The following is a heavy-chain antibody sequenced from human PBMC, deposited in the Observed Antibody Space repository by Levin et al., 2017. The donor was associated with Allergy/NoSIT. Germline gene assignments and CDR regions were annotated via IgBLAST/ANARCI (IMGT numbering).Heavy chain of an antibody. CDR1: GYSFTSYW. Sequence: KVSCKGSGYSFTSYWIGWVRQMPGKGLEWMGIIYPGDSDTRYSPSFQGQVTISADKSISTAYLQWSSLKASDTAMYYCARQGGIAVNWFDPWGQGTLVTVSS. J-gene: IGHJ5*02. D-gene: IGHD6-19*01. V-gene: IGHV5-51*01. CDR3: ARQGGIAVNWFDP. CDR2: IYPGDSDT.